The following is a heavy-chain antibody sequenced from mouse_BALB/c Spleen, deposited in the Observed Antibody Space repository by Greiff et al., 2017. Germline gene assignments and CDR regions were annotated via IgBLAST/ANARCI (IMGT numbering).Heavy chain of an antibody. CDR3: ARSGITTGGLAY. V-gene: IGHV1-54*01. J-gene: IGHJ3*01. D-gene: IGHD2-4*01. CDR1: GYAFTNYL. Sequence: VKLMESGAELVRPGTSVKVSCKASGYAFTNYLIEWVKQRPGQGLEWIGVINPGSGGTNYNEKFKGKATLTADKSSSTAYMQLSSLTSDDSAVYFCARSGITTGGLAYWGQGTLVTVSA. CDR2: INPGSGGT.